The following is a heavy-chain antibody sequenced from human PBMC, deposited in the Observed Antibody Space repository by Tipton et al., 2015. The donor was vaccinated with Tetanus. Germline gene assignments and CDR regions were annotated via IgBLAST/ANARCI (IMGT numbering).Heavy chain of an antibody. CDR3: VRGRGLGAYSFGFEY. CDR1: GGSISSDGAY. CDR2: IYQTDST. D-gene: IGHD5-12*01. Sequence: LRLSCTVSGGSISSDGAYWSWIRQHPGEGLEWIGYIYQTDSTYYNPSVRSRLTLSLQRSKNQVSLKLNSITAADTAVYYCVRGRGLGAYSFGFEYWGQGALVTVSS. V-gene: IGHV4-30-2*01. J-gene: IGHJ4*02.